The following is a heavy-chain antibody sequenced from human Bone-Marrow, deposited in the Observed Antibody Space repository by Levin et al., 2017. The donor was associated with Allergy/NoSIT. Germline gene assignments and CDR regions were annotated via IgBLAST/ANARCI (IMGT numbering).Heavy chain of an antibody. J-gene: IGHJ4*02. CDR2: IIPLFGAV. D-gene: IGHD5-24*01. CDR1: GGTFGNSA. V-gene: IGHV1-69*01. CDR3: VRDPLRDGFNSATSDI. Sequence: RGESLKISCKTSGGTFGNSALSWVRQAPGQGLEWMGGIIPLFGAVTYAQTFRGRVTITADASTTTAYMELSSLRSDDTAVYYCVRDPLRDGFNSATSDIWGQGTLVTVSS.